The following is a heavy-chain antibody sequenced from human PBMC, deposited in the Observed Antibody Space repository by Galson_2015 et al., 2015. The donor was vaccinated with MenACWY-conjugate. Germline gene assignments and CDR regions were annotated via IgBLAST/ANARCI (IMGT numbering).Heavy chain of an antibody. J-gene: IGHJ4*02. CDR3: ARPASGHSSSCDY. D-gene: IGHD6-13*01. V-gene: IGHV5-51*03. CDR1: GYSFTNYW. CDR2: IYPGDSDT. Sequence: QSGAEVKKPGESLKISCRGSGYSFTNYWIGWVRQMPGKGLEWMGIIYPGDSDTRYSPSFQGQVTISADKSISTAYLQRSSLKASDSAMYYCARPASGHSSSCDYWGQGTRVTVSA.